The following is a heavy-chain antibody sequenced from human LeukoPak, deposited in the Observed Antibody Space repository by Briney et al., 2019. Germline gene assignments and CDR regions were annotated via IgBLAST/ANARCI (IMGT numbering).Heavy chain of an antibody. Sequence: GGPLRLSCAASGFTFSSYAMHWVRQAPGKGLEWVAVISFDGTKKYYVDSVKGRFTISRDNSKNTLYLQMNSLRGEDTAVYYCARVRRTGYHYYGMDVWGQGTTVTVSS. CDR3: ARVRRTGYHYYGMDV. CDR2: ISFDGTKK. CDR1: GFTFSSYA. D-gene: IGHD3/OR15-3a*01. V-gene: IGHV3-30-3*01. J-gene: IGHJ6*02.